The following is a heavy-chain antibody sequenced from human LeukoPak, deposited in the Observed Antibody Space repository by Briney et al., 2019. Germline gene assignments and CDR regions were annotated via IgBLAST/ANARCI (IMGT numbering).Heavy chain of an antibody. D-gene: IGHD6-19*01. CDR2: IYYSGST. Sequence: SETLSLTCTVSGGSTSSYYWSWIRQPPGKGLEWIGYIYYSGSTNYNPSLKSRVTISVDTSKNQFSLKLSSVTAADTAVYYCATGPRSSGWYLHNYYYYYGMDVWGQGTTVTVSS. CDR1: GGSTSSYY. J-gene: IGHJ6*02. V-gene: IGHV4-59*01. CDR3: ATGPRSSGWYLHNYYYYYGMDV.